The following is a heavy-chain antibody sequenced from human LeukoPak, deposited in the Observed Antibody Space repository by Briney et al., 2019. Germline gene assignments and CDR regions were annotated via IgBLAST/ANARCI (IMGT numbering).Heavy chain of an antibody. CDR2: IYYSGRT. J-gene: IGHJ1*01. CDR1: GDSISSSSYY. D-gene: IGHD3-16*01. V-gene: IGHV4-39*01. Sequence: PSETLSLTCSVSGDSISSSSYYWGWVRQPPGKGLEWIGDIYYSGRTYYDSSLKSRLTIGIDTSKNEFSLTLRSVTATDTAVYYCARRRYYDSTGFLDWGQGTLVSVSS. CDR3: ARRRYYDSTGFLD.